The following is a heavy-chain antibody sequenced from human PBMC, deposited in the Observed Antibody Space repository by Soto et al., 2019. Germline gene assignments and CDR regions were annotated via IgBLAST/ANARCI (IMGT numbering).Heavy chain of an antibody. J-gene: IGHJ3*02. D-gene: IGHD3-10*01. CDR3: VVRGSAFDI. CDR1: GFTFRDDA. Sequence: GSLRLSCSASGFTFRDDAVHWVRQPPGKGLEDVSLISSNGNIRDYADSVRGRFTISRDNFKNTVYLQMSSLRVEDMAVYYCVVRGSAFDIWGQGTMVTVSS. V-gene: IGHV3-64D*08. CDR2: ISSNGNIR.